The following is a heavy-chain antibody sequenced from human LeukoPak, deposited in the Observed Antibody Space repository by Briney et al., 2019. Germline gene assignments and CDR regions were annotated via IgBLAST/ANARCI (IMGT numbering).Heavy chain of an antibody. V-gene: IGHV4-34*01. Sequence: SETLSLTCAVYGGCFSGYYWSWIRQPPGKGLEWIGEINHSGSTNYNPSLKSRVTISVDTSKNQFSLKLSSVTAADTAVYYCARVPGPIAVAGYFDYWGQGTLVTVSS. J-gene: IGHJ4*02. CDR2: INHSGST. D-gene: IGHD6-19*01. CDR3: ARVPGPIAVAGYFDY. CDR1: GGCFSGYY.